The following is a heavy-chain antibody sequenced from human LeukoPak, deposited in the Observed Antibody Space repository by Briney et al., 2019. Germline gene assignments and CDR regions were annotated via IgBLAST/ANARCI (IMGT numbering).Heavy chain of an antibody. CDR1: GYSISSGYY. J-gene: IGHJ3*02. V-gene: IGHV4-38-2*02. CDR3: AKAYSGTYPHEAFDI. CDR2: FHHRGST. Sequence: SSETLSLTCTVPGYSISSGYYWGWIRQPPGKGLEWIGTFHHRGSTFQNPSLKSRVTISLDTSKNQFSLKLSAVTAADTAVYYCAKAYSGTYPHEAFDIWGQGTMVTVSS. D-gene: IGHD1-26*01.